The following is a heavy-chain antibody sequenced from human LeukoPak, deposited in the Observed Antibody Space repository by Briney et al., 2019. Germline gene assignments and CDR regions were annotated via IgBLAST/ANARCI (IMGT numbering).Heavy chain of an antibody. V-gene: IGHV3-7*03. CDR3: ARRYFDY. CDR1: X. Sequence: XMSXVXQAXXKGLEWVANINQDGSEKYYVDSVKGRFTISRDNAKNSLYLQMNSLRAEDTAVYYCARRYFDYWGQGTLVTVSS. CDR2: INQDGSEK. J-gene: IGHJ4*02.